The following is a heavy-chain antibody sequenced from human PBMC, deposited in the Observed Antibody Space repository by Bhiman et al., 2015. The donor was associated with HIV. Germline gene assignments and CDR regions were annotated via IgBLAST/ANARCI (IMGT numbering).Heavy chain of an antibody. CDR2: MYADYAGGST. CDR1: GFTVSNDF. J-gene: IGHJ4*02. D-gene: IGHD3-3*01. V-gene: IGHV3-66*03. CDR3: AREGYYDFWGRTGFDY. Sequence: EVQLVASGGGLIQPGGSLRLSWAASGFTVSNDFMYWVRQAPGKGLEWVAVMYADYAGGSTFFADSVKDRFTVSRDNSRNTVYLQMNSLRAEDTAVYYCAREGYYDFWGRTGFDYWGQGTLVTVSS.